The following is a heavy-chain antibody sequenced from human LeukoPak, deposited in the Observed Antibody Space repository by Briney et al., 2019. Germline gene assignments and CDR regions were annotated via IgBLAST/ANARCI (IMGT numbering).Heavy chain of an antibody. Sequence: GGSLRLSCAASGFTFSSYWMSWVRQAPGKGLEWVANIKQGGSEKYYVDSVKGRFTISRDNAKNSLYLQMNSLRAEDTAVYYCARGRQWLVLGFDYWGQETLVTVSS. CDR1: GFTFSSYW. J-gene: IGHJ4*02. CDR2: IKQGGSEK. D-gene: IGHD6-19*01. V-gene: IGHV3-7*01. CDR3: ARGRQWLVLGFDY.